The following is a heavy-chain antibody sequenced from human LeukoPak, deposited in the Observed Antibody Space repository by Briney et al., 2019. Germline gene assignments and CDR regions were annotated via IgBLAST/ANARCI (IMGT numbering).Heavy chain of an antibody. CDR1: GFTFGDYA. J-gene: IGHJ4*02. CDR2: IRSKAYGGTS. D-gene: IGHD1-26*01. CDR3: TRAPHSGSYYFDY. V-gene: IGHV3-49*03. Sequence: PGGSLRLSCKASGFTFGDYAMSWFRQAPGKGLEWVGFIRSKAYGGTSEYAASVKGRFTIARDDSKSIAYLQMNSLKTEDTAVYHCTRAPHSGSYYFDYWGQGTLVTVSS.